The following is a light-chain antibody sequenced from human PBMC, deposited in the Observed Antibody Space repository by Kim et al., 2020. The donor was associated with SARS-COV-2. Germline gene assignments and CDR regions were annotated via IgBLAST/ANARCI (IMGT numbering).Light chain of an antibody. V-gene: IGLV1-40*01. CDR1: SSNIGAGYD. CDR3: QSYDSSLSGYV. CDR2: ANN. J-gene: IGLJ1*01. Sequence: QRVTISCTGSSSNIGAGYDVHWYQQLPGTAPKFLIYANNNRPSGVPDRFSGSKSDTSASLAITGLQAEDEADYYCQSYDSSLSGYVFGTGTKVTVL.